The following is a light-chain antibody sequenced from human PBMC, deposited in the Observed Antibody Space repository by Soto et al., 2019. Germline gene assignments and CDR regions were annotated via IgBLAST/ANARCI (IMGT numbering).Light chain of an antibody. J-gene: IGKJ5*01. CDR1: QSISSW. V-gene: IGKV1-5*03. CDR2: KAS. Sequence: DIPMTQSPSTLSASVGDRVTITCRASQSISSWLAWYQQKPGKAPKLLIYKASTLESGVPSRFSGSGSGTEFTLTISSLQPDDFATYYCQQYNSYSFGQGTRLDLK. CDR3: QQYNSYS.